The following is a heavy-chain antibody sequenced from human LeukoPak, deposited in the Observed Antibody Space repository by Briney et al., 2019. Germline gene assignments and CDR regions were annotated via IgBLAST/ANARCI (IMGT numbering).Heavy chain of an antibody. D-gene: IGHD2-2*01. CDR2: INHSGST. Sequence: SETLSLTCAVYGGSFSGYYWSWIRQPPGKGLEWIGEINHSGSTNYNPSLKSRVTISVDTSKNQFSLKLSSVTAADTAVYYCARGAYCSSTSCREDYFDYWGQGTLVTVSS. CDR1: GGSFSGYY. CDR3: ARGAYCSSTSCREDYFDY. J-gene: IGHJ4*02. V-gene: IGHV4-34*01.